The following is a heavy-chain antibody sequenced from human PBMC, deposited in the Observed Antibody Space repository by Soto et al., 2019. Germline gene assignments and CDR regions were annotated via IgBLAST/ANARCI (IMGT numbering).Heavy chain of an antibody. Sequence: GSLLLSCSASGFTFSDYYMSWIRQAPGKGLEWVSNISSSSSYTNYADSVKGRFTVSRDNAKNSVYLEMNSLRAEDTAVYYCARSKGGSYGMDVWGQGTTVTVSS. CDR3: ARSKGGSYGMDV. CDR1: GFTFSDYY. J-gene: IGHJ6*02. CDR2: ISSSSSYT. D-gene: IGHD1-26*01. V-gene: IGHV3-11*03.